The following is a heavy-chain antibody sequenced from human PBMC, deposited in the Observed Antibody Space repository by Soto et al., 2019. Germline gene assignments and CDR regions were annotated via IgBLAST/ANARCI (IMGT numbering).Heavy chain of an antibody. J-gene: IGHJ6*03. CDR3: ARAVRYCSGGSCYSLDYYYYYMDV. V-gene: IGHV1-69*02. CDR2: IIPILGIA. D-gene: IGHD2-15*01. CDR1: GGTFSSYT. Sequence: SVKVSCKASGGTFSSYTISWVRQAPGQGLEWMGRIIPILGIANYAQKFQGRVTITADKSTSTAYMELSSLRSEDTAVYYCARAVRYCSGGSCYSLDYYYYYMDVWGKGTTVTVSS.